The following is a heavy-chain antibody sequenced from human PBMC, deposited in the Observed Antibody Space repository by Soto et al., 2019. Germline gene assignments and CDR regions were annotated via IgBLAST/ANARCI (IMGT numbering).Heavy chain of an antibody. J-gene: IGHJ4*02. D-gene: IGHD1-1*01. CDR1: GGSISSYY. Sequence: QVQLQESGPGLVKPSETLSLTCTVSGGSISSYYWSWIRQPPGKGLEWIGYIYYSGSTNYNPSLKGRVTISVDTSKNQFSLKRSSVTAADTAVYYCARVSKQPGNDVHFDYWGQGTLVTVSS. V-gene: IGHV4-59*01. CDR3: ARVSKQPGNDVHFDY. CDR2: IYYSGST.